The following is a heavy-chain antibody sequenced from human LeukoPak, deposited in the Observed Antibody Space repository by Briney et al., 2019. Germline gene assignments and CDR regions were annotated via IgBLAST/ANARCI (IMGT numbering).Heavy chain of an antibody. CDR2: ISGSGVGT. CDR3: AIEYGYTYGEFDY. CDR1: GFTFRTSG. D-gene: IGHD5-18*01. V-gene: IGHV3-23*01. Sequence: PGGSLRLSCAASGFTFRTSGMSWVRQAPGKGLEWASAISGSGVGTYSADSVKRRFTISRDNSKNTLYLQMNSLRAEDTAVYYCAIEYGYTYGEFDYWGQGTLVTVSS. J-gene: IGHJ4*02.